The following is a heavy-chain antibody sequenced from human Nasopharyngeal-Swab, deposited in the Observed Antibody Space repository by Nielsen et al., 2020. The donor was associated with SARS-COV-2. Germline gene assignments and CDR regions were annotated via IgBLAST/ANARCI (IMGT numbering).Heavy chain of an antibody. CDR2: ISSSDSIR. V-gene: IGHV3-11*01. J-gene: IGHJ6*02. CDR3: ARAGTVAGTSRSRYYYGMDV. D-gene: IGHD6-19*01. Sequence: RQAPGKGLEWVSDISSSDSIRYYADSVKGRFTISRDNAKNSLYLQMNSLRAEDTAVYYCARAGTVAGTSRSRYYYGMDVWGQGTTVTVSS.